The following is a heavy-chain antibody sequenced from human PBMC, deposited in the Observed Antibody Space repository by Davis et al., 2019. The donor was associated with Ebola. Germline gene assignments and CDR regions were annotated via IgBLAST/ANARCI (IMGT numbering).Heavy chain of an antibody. D-gene: IGHD3-9*01. CDR3: ARGPTGYVPYYFDY. J-gene: IGHJ4*02. V-gene: IGHV1-8*01. CDR1: GYTFTNYD. CDR2: MNPNSGNT. Sequence: ASVKVSCKTSGYTFTNYDINWVRQAPGQGLEWMGWMNPNSGNTGYAQKFQGRVTMTRNTSISTAYMELNSLRSEDTAVYYCARGPTGYVPYYFDYWGQGTLVTASS.